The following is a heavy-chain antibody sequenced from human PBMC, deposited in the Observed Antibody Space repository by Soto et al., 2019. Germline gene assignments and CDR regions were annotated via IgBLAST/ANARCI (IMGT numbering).Heavy chain of an antibody. CDR2: INAYNGDT. CDR1: GYTFTRYA. J-gene: IGHJ6*02. V-gene: IGHV1-18*01. CDR3: ARAHYGMDV. Sequence: QVQLVQSADEVKKPGASVRGSCKPSGYTFTRYAISWVRQAPGQGLEWMGWINAYNGDTQYAQKFQGRVTMTTDIPTSTVYMEVRALRSDDTPVYYCARAHYGMDVWGQGTTVSVSS.